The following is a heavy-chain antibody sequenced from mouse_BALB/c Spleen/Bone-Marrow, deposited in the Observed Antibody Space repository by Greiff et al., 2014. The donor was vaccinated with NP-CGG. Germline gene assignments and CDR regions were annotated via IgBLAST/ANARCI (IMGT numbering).Heavy chain of an antibody. CDR2: ISSGSSST. J-gene: IGHJ1*01. Sequence: EVQGVESGGGLVQPGGSRKLPCVASGFTLSSFGMHWVRQAPEKGLEWVAYISSGSSSTYYADTLKGRFTISRDNPKNTLFLQMTSLRSEDTAMYYCARGYYYGSSHYWYFDVWGAGTTVTVSS. D-gene: IGHD1-1*01. CDR1: GFTLSSFG. CDR3: ARGYYYGSSHYWYFDV. V-gene: IGHV5-17*02.